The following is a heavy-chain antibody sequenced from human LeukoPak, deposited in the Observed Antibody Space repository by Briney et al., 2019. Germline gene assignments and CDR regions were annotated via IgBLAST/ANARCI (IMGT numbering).Heavy chain of an antibody. J-gene: IGHJ4*02. CDR3: ARWSKGWAR. D-gene: IGHD1-26*01. Sequence: SETLSLTCAVYGGSFSGYYWSWIRQPPGKGLEWIGEINLSGSTNYNPSLKSRVTISVDTSKNQFSLKLSSVTAADTAVYYCARWSKGWARWGQGTLVTVSS. CDR1: GGSFSGYY. CDR2: INLSGST. V-gene: IGHV4-34*01.